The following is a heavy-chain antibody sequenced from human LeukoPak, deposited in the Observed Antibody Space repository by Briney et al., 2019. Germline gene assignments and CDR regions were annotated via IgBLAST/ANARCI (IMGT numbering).Heavy chain of an antibody. Sequence: PSETLSLTCAVYGGSFSGYYWSWIRQPPGKGLEWIGEINHSGSTNYNPSLKSRVTISVDTSKNQFSLKLSSVTAADTAVYYCARDIIMIDFDYWGQGTLVTVSS. CDR1: GGSFSGYY. CDR2: INHSGST. V-gene: IGHV4-34*01. J-gene: IGHJ4*02. D-gene: IGHD3-22*01. CDR3: ARDIIMIDFDY.